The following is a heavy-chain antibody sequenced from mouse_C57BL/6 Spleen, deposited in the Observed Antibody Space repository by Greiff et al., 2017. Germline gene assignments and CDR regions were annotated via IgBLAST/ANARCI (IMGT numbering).Heavy chain of an antibody. D-gene: IGHD2-10*02. CDR1: GYTFTSYW. CDR2: IGPNSGGT. V-gene: IGHV1-72*01. J-gene: IGHJ3*01. Sequence: QVQLQQPGAELVKPGASVKLSCKASGYTFTSYWMHWVKQRPGRGLEWIGRIGPNSGGTKYNEKFKSKATLTVDKPSSTAYMQLSSLTSEDSAVYYCARSRDLAWFAYWGQGTLGTVSA. CDR3: ARSRDLAWFAY.